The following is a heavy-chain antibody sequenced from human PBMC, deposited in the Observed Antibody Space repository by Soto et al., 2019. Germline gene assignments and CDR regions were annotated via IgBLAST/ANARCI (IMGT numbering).Heavy chain of an antibody. D-gene: IGHD6-19*01. Sequence: ASVKVSCKASGYTFTSYYIHWVRQAPGQGLEWMGIINPSGGSTSYAQKFQGRVTMTSDTSTSTVYMELSSLRPEDTAVYYCARSMAVAGSGYFDYWGQGTLVTVSS. J-gene: IGHJ4*02. CDR2: INPSGGST. CDR3: ARSMAVAGSGYFDY. CDR1: GYTFTSYY. V-gene: IGHV1-46*01.